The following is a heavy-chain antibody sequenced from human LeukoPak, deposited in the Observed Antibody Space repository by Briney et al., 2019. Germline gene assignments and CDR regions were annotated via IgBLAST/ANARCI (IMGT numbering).Heavy chain of an antibody. Sequence: SVKVSCKASGGTFSSYAISWVRQAPGQGLEWMGGIIPIFGTANYAQKFQGRVTITADESTSTAYMELSSLRSEDTAVYYCARDNQRDYGSGSLLRIWGQGTMVTVSS. CDR3: ARDNQRDYGSGSLLRI. V-gene: IGHV1-69*01. CDR2: IIPIFGTA. D-gene: IGHD3-10*01. CDR1: GGTFSSYA. J-gene: IGHJ3*02.